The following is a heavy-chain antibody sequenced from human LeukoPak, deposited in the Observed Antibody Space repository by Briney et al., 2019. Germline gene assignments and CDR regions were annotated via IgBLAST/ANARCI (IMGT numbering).Heavy chain of an antibody. CDR2: ISSSNNYI. CDR1: GFTFSNYN. CDR3: ARDGIFDY. V-gene: IGHV3-21*01. J-gene: IGHJ4*02. Sequence: PGGSLRLSCAASGFTFSNYNMNWVRQAPGKGLEWVSSISSSNNYIYYADSVKGRFTISRDDAKNSLYLQMNSLRAEDTAVYYCARDGIFDYWGQGTLVTVSS.